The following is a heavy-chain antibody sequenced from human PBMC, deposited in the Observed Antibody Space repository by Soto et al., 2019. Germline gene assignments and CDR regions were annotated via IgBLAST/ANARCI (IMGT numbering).Heavy chain of an antibody. Sequence: SETLSLTCTVSGGSISSYYWSWVRQPPGKGLGWVGYIYSSGSTNYNPSLKSRVTISVDTSKTQSSRKLSAVTAADTAVYYCAGAVSYGGYYYYGMDVWGQGTTVTVSS. D-gene: IGHD3-16*01. CDR3: AGAVSYGGYYYYGMDV. CDR2: IYSSGST. CDR1: GGSISSYY. J-gene: IGHJ6*02. V-gene: IGHV4-59*01.